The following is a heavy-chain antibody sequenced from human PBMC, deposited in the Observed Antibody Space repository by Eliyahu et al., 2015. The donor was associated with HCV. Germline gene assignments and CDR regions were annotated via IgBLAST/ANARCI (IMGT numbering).Heavy chain of an antibody. V-gene: IGHV3-33*01. CDR2: IWYDGSNK. CDR3: ARKPDFWSGYLDAFDI. Sequence: QVQLVESGGGVVQPGRSLRLSCAXSGFTFSXYGMHWVRQAPGKGLEGVAVIWYDGSNKYYADSVKGRFTISRDNSKNTLYLQMNSLRAEDTAVYYCARKPDFWSGYLDAFDIWGQGTMVTVSS. CDR1: GFTFSXYG. D-gene: IGHD3-3*01. J-gene: IGHJ3*02.